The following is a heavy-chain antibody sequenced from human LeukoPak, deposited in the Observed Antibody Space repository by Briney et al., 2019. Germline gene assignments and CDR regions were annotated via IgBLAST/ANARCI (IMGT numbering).Heavy chain of an antibody. CDR2: IYPGDSDT. CDR3: ARQGGYCSSTSCYSYYYMDV. J-gene: IGHJ6*03. D-gene: IGHD2-2*03. V-gene: IGHV5-51*01. CDR1: GYIFISYW. Sequence: GESLKISCKGSGYIFISYWIGWVRQMPGKGLEWMGIIYPGDSDTRYSPSFQGQVTISADKSISTAYLQWSSLKASDTAMYYCARQGGYCSSTSCYSYYYMDVWGKGTTVTVSS.